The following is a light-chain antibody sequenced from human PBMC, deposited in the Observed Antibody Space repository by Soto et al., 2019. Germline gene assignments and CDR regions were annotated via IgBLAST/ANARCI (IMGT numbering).Light chain of an antibody. Sequence: QSALTQPRSMSGSPGQSLTISCTGTSSDVGGYDYVSWYQHHPGTVPKLLIYDVTNRPSGVPHRFSGSKSGNTASLTISGLQAEDEADYYCCSYEGISTRDVFGTGTKVTVL. CDR2: DVT. CDR3: CSYEGISTRDV. CDR1: SSDVGGYDY. V-gene: IGLV2-11*01. J-gene: IGLJ1*01.